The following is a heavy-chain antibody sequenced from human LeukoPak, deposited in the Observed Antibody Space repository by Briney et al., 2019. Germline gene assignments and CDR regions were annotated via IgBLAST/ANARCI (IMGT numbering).Heavy chain of an antibody. J-gene: IGHJ3*02. D-gene: IGHD4-11*01. CDR1: GFTFSSYA. V-gene: IGHV3-30-3*01. CDR2: ISYDGSNK. Sequence: GGSLRLSCAAFGFTFSSYAMHWVRQAPGKGLEWVAVISYDGSNKYYADSVKGRFTISRDNSKNTLYLQMNSLRAEDTAVYYCALSYTVTTQDAFDIWGQGTMVTVSS. CDR3: ALSYTVTTQDAFDI.